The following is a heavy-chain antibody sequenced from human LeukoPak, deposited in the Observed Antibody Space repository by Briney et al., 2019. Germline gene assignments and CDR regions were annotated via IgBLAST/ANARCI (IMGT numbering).Heavy chain of an antibody. D-gene: IGHD2-2*01. V-gene: IGHV1-2*06. CDR1: GYTFTGYY. Sequence: ASVKVSCKASGYTFTGYYMHWVRQAPGQGLEWMGRINPNSGGTNYAQKFQGRVTMTRDTSISTAYMELSRLRSDDTAVYYCARVPPYCSSTSCYSYYMDVWGKGTTVTVSS. CDR3: ARVPPYCSSTSCYSYYMDV. CDR2: INPNSGGT. J-gene: IGHJ6*03.